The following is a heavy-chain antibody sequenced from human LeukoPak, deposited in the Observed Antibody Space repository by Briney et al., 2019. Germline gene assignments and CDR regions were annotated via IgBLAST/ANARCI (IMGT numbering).Heavy chain of an antibody. D-gene: IGHD5-18*01. CDR2: IIPIFGTA. CDR1: GGTFISYA. J-gene: IGHJ4*02. Sequence: SVKVSCKASGGTFISYAISWVRQAPGQGLEWMGRIIPIFGTANYAQKFQGRVTITTDESTSTACMELSSLRYEETAVYYCSLTRRYSYGPNIDYWGQGTLVTVSS. CDR3: SLTRRYSYGPNIDY. V-gene: IGHV1-69*05.